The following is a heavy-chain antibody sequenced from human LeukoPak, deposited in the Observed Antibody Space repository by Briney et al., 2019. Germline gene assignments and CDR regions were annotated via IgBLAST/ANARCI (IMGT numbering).Heavy chain of an antibody. CDR2: IGGRGDNI. CDR1: GFTFSSYA. V-gene: IGHV3-23*01. Sequence: PGRSLRLSCAASGFTFSSYAMIWVRQAPGKGLEWVSAIGGRGDNIHYAESVKGRFTISRDNSKNTLFLQMNNLRADDTAVYYCAKDPNGDYIGAFDFWGQGTLVSVSS. J-gene: IGHJ3*01. CDR3: AKDPNGDYIGAFDF. D-gene: IGHD4-17*01.